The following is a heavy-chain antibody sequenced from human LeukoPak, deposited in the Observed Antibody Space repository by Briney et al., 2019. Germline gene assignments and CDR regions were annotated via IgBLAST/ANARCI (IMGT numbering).Heavy chain of an antibody. CDR2: ISSSGSLI. J-gene: IGHJ5*02. D-gene: IGHD5-18*01. CDR1: GFTFSDYY. Sequence: GGSLRLSCAASGFTFSDYYLSWIRQAPGKGLEWVSYISSSGSLIYYADSVKGRFTISRDNAKNSLYLQMNSLRAEDTAVYYCARVQPSVEWFDPWGQGTLVTVSS. CDR3: ARVQPSVEWFDP. V-gene: IGHV3-11*01.